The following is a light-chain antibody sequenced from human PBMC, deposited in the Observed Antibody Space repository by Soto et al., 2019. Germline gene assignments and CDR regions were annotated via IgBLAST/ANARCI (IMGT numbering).Light chain of an antibody. CDR2: LEQSGSY. Sequence: QSVLTQSSSASASLGSSVKLTCTLSSGHSSYIIAWHQQQPGKAPRFLMKLEQSGSYNKGSGLPDRFSGSSSGADRYLTISSRQFEDEADYYCETWDTNTWVFGGGTKLTVL. CDR3: ETWDTNTWV. V-gene: IGLV4-60*02. J-gene: IGLJ3*02. CDR1: SGHSSYI.